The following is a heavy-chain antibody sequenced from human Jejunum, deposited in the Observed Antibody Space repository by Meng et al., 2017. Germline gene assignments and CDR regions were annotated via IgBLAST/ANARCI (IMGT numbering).Heavy chain of an antibody. D-gene: IGHD6-13*01. CDR1: GYTFTNYY. CDR2: INPNSGGT. V-gene: IGHV1-2*06. CDR3: AREIEAAGHAGLDY. Sequence: VQSGSEVKKPGASVKVACKASGYTFTNYYIHWVRQAPGQGLDWMGRINPNSGGTNYAQKFQGRVTMTRDTSISTVYMELSSLRSDDTAVYYCAREIEAAGHAGLDYWGQGTLVTVSS. J-gene: IGHJ4*02.